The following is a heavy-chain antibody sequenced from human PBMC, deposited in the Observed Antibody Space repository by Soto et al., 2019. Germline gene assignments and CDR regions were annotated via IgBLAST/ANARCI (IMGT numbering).Heavy chain of an antibody. V-gene: IGHV1-18*01. D-gene: IGHD3-9*01. CDR3: ARESVLRYFDWLSGGIDY. CDR2: ISAYNGNT. Sequence: QVQLVQSGAEVKKPGASVKVSCKASGYTFTSYGISWVRQAPGQGLEWMGWISAYNGNTNYAQKLQGRVTMTTDTXTXTXXMELRSLRSDDTAVYYCARESVLRYFDWLSGGIDYWGQGTLVTVSS. CDR1: GYTFTSYG. J-gene: IGHJ4*02.